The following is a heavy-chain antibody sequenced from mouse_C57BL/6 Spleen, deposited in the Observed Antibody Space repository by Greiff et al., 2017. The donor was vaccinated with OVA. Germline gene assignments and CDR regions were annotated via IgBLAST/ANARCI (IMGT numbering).Heavy chain of an antibody. V-gene: IGHV1-66*01. Sequence: VQLQQSGPELVKPGASVKISCKASGYSFTSYYIHWVKQRPGQGLEWIGWIYPGSGNTKYNEKFKGKATLTADTSSSTAYMQLSSLTSEDSAVYYCARWDYGSMFAYWGQGTLVTVSA. CDR3: ARWDYGSMFAY. D-gene: IGHD1-1*01. CDR2: IYPGSGNT. J-gene: IGHJ3*01. CDR1: GYSFTSYY.